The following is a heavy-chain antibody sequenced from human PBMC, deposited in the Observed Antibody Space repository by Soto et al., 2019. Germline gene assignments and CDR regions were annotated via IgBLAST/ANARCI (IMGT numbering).Heavy chain of an antibody. CDR3: VRGHGSSGLYYFDK. J-gene: IGHJ4*02. V-gene: IGHV1-46*01. Sequence: QVQLVQSGAEVKQPGASVTLSCKASGYSFTTHYMHWVRQAPGQGLEWLGIINPSGYTTSYAQKFQGRGSLARDSSMNTLYIHLSSLRSEDTAVYYCVRGHGSSGLYYFDKWGQGTLVTVSS. CDR2: INPSGYTT. D-gene: IGHD6-19*01. CDR1: GYSFTTHY.